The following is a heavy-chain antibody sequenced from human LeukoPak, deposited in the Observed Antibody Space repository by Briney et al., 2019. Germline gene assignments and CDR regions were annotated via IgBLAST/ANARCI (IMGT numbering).Heavy chain of an antibody. CDR3: ARVAWGYYGSGSYNNWFDP. V-gene: IGHV4-34*01. CDR1: GGSFSGYY. D-gene: IGHD3-10*01. Sequence: SETLSPTCAVYGGSFSGYYWSWIGQPPGKGLEWIGEINHSGSTNYNPSLKSRVTISVDTSKNQFSLKLSSVTAADTAVYYCARVAWGYYGSGSYNNWFDPWGQGTLATVSS. CDR2: INHSGST. J-gene: IGHJ5*02.